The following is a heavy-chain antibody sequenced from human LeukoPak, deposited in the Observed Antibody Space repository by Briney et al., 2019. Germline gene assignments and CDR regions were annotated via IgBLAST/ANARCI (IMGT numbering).Heavy chain of an antibody. Sequence: GGSLRLSCAASGFTFSSYAMHWVRQAPGKGLEWVAVISYDGSNKYYADSVKGRFTISRDNSKNTLYLQMNSLRAEDTAVYYCARDSQQWLVRLLFDYWGREPWSPSPQ. CDR2: ISYDGSNK. D-gene: IGHD6-19*01. CDR3: ARDSQQWLVRLLFDY. V-gene: IGHV3-30*04. J-gene: IGHJ4*02. CDR1: GFTFSSYA.